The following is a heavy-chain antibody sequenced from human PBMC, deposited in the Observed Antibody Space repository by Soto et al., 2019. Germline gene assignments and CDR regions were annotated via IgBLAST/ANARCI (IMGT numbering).Heavy chain of an antibody. Sequence: PGGSLRLSCEVSGFTFSRYWMSWVRQTPGKGLEWVANIKEDESERYYVDSVKGRFTISRDNAKNSVYLQMNTLRAEDTAVYYCARALNPLDILTAYWGQGTLVTVSS. V-gene: IGHV3-7*03. D-gene: IGHD3-9*01. CDR2: IKEDESER. CDR3: ARALNPLDILTAY. J-gene: IGHJ4*02. CDR1: GFTFSRYW.